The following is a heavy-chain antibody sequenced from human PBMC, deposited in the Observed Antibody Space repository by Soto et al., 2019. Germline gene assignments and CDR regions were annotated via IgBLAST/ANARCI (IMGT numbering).Heavy chain of an antibody. D-gene: IGHD3-3*01. V-gene: IGHV3-30*18. Sequence: QVQLVESGGGVVQPGRSLRLSCAASGFSVSSYGMHWGRQAPGKGLEWVAVISDAGSNTYYADSVEGRFTISRDSSKNTLYLQMNSLRVEDTAVYYCGKADYNFWRGSVDYSGQGTLVTVSS. CDR2: ISDAGSNT. J-gene: IGHJ4*02. CDR3: GKADYNFWRGSVDY. CDR1: GFSVSSYG.